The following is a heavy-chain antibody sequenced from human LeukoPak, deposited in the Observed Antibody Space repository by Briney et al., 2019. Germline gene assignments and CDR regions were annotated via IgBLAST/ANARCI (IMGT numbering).Heavy chain of an antibody. CDR3: ARFTPQGYGWGGYNRFDP. CDR2: IYYSGST. J-gene: IGHJ5*02. V-gene: IGHV4-59*01. D-gene: IGHD3-16*01. Sequence: SETLSLTCTVSGGSISSYYWNWIRQPPGKGLEWIGYIYYSGSTNYNPSLKSRVTISVDTSKNQFSLNLTSVTAADTAVYYCARFTPQGYGWGGYNRFDPWGQGALVTVSS. CDR1: GGSISSYY.